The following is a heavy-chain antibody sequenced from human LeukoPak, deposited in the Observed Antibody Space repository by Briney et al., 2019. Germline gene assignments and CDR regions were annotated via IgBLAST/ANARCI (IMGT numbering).Heavy chain of an antibody. V-gene: IGHV3-30-3*01. CDR3: ARSYERDSPYHGMDV. J-gene: IGHJ6*02. CDR1: GFTFSTYS. CDR2: AAFDGSIK. D-gene: IGHD3-22*01. Sequence: PGGSLRLTCAGSGFTFSTYSMHWVRQPPGKGLEWVAVAAFDGSIKYNADSVKGRFTISKDSSKNTLNLQMNSLRAEDTAVYYCARSYERDSPYHGMDVWGQGTTVTVSS.